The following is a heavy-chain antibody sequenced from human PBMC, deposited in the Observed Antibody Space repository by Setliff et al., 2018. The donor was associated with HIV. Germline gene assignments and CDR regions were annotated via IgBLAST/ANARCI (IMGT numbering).Heavy chain of an antibody. J-gene: IGHJ4*02. V-gene: IGHV4-38-2*01. Sequence: SETLSLTCAVSGYSISSGYYWGWIRQPPGKGLEWIGSLSHGGNTYYNPSLKSRITFSLDTSKNQFSLKLNFVTAADTAVYYCARAFGDYETFYFDSWGQGSLVTVSS. D-gene: IGHD4-17*01. CDR2: LSHGGNT. CDR1: GYSISSGYY. CDR3: ARAFGDYETFYFDS.